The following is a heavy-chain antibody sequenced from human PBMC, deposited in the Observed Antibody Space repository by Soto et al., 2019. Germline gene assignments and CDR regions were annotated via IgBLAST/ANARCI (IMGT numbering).Heavy chain of an antibody. Sequence: QVQLVESEGCVVQPGRSLRLSCAASGFIFTTYGLHWVRQAPGKGLEWVAVIWYDGSNQYYADSVKGRFTISRDNSKNILYLEMNSVRVEDTAVYYCVKDHCGGDCYSDPYFDYWGQGTLVTVSS. CDR3: VKDHCGGDCYSDPYFDY. CDR2: IWYDGSNQ. V-gene: IGHV3-33*06. D-gene: IGHD2-21*02. J-gene: IGHJ4*02. CDR1: GFIFTTYG.